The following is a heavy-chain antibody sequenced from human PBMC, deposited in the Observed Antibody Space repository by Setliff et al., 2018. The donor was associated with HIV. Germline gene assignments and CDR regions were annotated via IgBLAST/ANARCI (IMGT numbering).Heavy chain of an antibody. CDR1: GYTFISYG. D-gene: IGHD6-13*01. Sequence: GASVKVSCKASGYTFISYGISWMRQAPGQGPEWMGWISVDNGDTNYAQKVQGRVSMTTDTSTSTAYMELRSLRFDDTDVYYCTRTSSSRPDAFDIWGQGTMVTVSS. V-gene: IGHV1-18*04. CDR2: ISVDNGDT. J-gene: IGHJ3*02. CDR3: TRTSSSRPDAFDI.